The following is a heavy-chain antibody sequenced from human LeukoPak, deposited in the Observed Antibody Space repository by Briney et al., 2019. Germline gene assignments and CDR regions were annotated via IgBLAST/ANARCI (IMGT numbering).Heavy chain of an antibody. J-gene: IGHJ6*03. D-gene: IGHD2-15*01. CDR1: GFTASSNY. CDR3: ARGAGAATAVYYYYYMDV. Sequence: GGSLRLSCAASGFTASSNYMSWVRQAPGRGLEWVSVIYRGGTTYYADSVKGRFTISRDNSKNTLYLQMTSLRAEDTAVYFCARGAGAATAVYYYYYMDVWGKGTTVTVSS. V-gene: IGHV3-53*01. CDR2: IYRGGTT.